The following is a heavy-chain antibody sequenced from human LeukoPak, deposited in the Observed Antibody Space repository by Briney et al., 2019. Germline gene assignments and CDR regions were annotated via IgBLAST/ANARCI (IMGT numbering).Heavy chain of an antibody. CDR3: ARDFCSGGSCYPDAFDI. CDR2: IWYDGTNT. D-gene: IGHD2-15*01. V-gene: IGHV3-33*08. CDR1: GFTFSSYA. Sequence: GGSLRLSCAASGFTFSSYAMSWVRQAPGKGLEWVAVIWYDGTNTYYADSVKGRFTISRDNSKNTLYLQMNSPRAEDTAVYYCARDFCSGGSCYPDAFDIWGQGTMVTVSS. J-gene: IGHJ3*02.